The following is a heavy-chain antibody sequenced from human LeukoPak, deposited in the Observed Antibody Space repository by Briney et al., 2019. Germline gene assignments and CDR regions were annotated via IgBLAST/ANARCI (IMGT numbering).Heavy chain of an antibody. CDR2: INHSGST. CDR1: GGSFSGYY. Sequence: SETLSLTCAVYGGSFSGYYWSWIRQPPGKGLEWIGEINHSGSTNYNPSLKSRVTISVDTSKNQFSLKLSSVTAADTAVYYCAKLGVRGEYYYYYYMDVWGKGTTVTISS. CDR3: AKLGVRGEYYYYYYMDV. D-gene: IGHD3-10*01. V-gene: IGHV4-34*01. J-gene: IGHJ6*03.